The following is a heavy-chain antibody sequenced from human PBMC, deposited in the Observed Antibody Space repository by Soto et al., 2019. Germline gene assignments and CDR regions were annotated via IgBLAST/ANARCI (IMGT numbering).Heavy chain of an antibody. CDR2: IYTSGST. V-gene: IGHV4-4*07. CDR1: GGSISSYY. D-gene: IGHD2-21*02. Sequence: SETLSLTCIVAGGSISSYYWSWIRQPAGKGLEWIGRIYTSGSTNYNPSLKSRVTMSVDTSKNQFSLKLSSVTAADTAVYYCARDGAYCGGDCYPNWSGPRRKGPLVTVSS. CDR3: ARDGAYCGGDCYPNWSGP. J-gene: IGHJ5*02.